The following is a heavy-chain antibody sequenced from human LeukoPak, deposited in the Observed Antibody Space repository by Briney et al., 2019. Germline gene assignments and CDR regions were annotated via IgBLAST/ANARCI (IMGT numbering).Heavy chain of an antibody. CDR3: ARDGLYYDGSGSYPPLDV. J-gene: IGHJ6*02. CDR2: INHSGST. Sequence: PSETLSLTCVVYGGSFSGYYWSWIRQPPGKGLEWIGEINHSGSTNYNPSLKSRVTISVDTSKNQFSLKLSSVTAADTAVYYCARDGLYYDGSGSYPPLDVWGQGTTVTVSS. CDR1: GGSFSGYY. V-gene: IGHV4-34*01. D-gene: IGHD3-10*01.